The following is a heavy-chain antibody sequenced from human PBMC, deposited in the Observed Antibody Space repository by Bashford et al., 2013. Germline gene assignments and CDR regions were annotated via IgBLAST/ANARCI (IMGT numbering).Heavy chain of an antibody. D-gene: IGHD3-22*01. Sequence: GESLKISCKGSGYSFTSYWIGWVRQMPGKGLEWMGIIYPGDSDTRYSPSFQGQVTISADKSISTAYLQWSSLKASDTAMYYCARQGRYYYDSSGYSRDWYFDLSGPWSPWVHRLL. CDR1: GYSFTSYW. J-gene: IGHJ2*01. CDR3: ARQGRYYYDSSGYSRDWYFDL. CDR2: IYPGDSDT. V-gene: IGHV5-51*01.